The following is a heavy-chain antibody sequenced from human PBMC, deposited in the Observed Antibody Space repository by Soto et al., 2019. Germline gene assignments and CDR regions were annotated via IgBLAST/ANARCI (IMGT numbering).Heavy chain of an antibody. CDR2: NRDDRGHT. CDR1: DYIFRTSG. Sequence: QIQLVQSGAEMKQPGTSVKVSCQTSDYIFRTSGFSWVRQAPGEGPEWMGWNRDDRGHTNFEPKFRGRLPLTTDASTSTIYMELRTLRSDDTAVYYCGRDGDQWDQRYCDYWGQGTLVTGSS. J-gene: IGHJ4*02. D-gene: IGHD1-26*01. V-gene: IGHV1-18*01. CDR3: GRDGDQWDQRYCDY.